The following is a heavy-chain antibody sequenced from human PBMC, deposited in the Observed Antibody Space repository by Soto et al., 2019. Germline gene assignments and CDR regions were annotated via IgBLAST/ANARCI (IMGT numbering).Heavy chain of an antibody. CDR2: ISSSGSTI. CDR3: ALLNSSPFDY. Sequence: GGSLRLSCAASGFTFSSYEMNWVRQAPGKGLEWVSYISSSGSTIYYADSVKGRFTISRDNAKNSLYLQMNSLRAEDTAVYYCALLNSSPFDYWGQGTLVPVSS. CDR1: GFTFSSYE. J-gene: IGHJ4*02. D-gene: IGHD6-13*01. V-gene: IGHV3-48*03.